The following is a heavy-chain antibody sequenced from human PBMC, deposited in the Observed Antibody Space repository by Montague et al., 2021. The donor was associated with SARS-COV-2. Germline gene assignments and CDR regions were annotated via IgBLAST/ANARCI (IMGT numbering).Heavy chain of an antibody. CDR3: ARLADRARACSYDF. D-gene: IGHD6-6*01. CDR2: AYHSGGS. J-gene: IGHJ4*01. V-gene: IGHV4-39*01. Sequence: SETLSLTCTVSRASVTNGAYYWGWVRQPPGKGLERIGAAYHSGGSYYSPSLKSRATISVDTSTNQFSLTLSPVAAADTAVYYCARLADRARACSYDFWGHGILVTVSS. CDR1: RASVTNGAYY.